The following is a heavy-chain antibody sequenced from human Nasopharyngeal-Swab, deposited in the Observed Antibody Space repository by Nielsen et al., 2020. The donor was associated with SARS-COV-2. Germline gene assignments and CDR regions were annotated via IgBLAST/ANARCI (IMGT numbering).Heavy chain of an antibody. J-gene: IGHJ4*02. Sequence: GESLKISCAASGFTFSSHWMHWVRQPPGKGLVWVSRIDSDGGATTYADSVKGRFAISRDNAKSTLYLQMNSLRAEDTAIYYCASDLSGRGDYWGQGTLVTVAS. CDR2: IDSDGGAT. CDR1: GFTFSSHW. CDR3: ASDLSGRGDY. V-gene: IGHV3-74*01. D-gene: IGHD6-19*01.